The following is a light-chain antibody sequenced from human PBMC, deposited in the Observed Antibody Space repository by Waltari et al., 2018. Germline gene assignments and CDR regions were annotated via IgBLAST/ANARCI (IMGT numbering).Light chain of an antibody. Sequence: GSPGQSITISCIGTSSDVGGYKYVSWYQQYPGKAPKLIIYEVNNRPSGVSNRFSGSKSGNTASLTISGLQPEDEAAYFCDSYTSTSSLPYVFGTGTKVTVL. CDR1: SSDVGGYKY. V-gene: IGLV2-14*01. J-gene: IGLJ1*01. CDR3: DSYTSTSSLPYV. CDR2: EVN.